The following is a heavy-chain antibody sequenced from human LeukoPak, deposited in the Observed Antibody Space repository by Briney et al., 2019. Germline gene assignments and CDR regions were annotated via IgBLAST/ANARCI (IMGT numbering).Heavy chain of an antibody. CDR3: SRGLHDYGDSNYYFDQ. J-gene: IGHJ4*02. CDR2: IRKKGYGETT. V-gene: IGHV3-49*03. Sequence: PGGSLRLSCTASGFSFSDDAWSWCRQAPGRGLEFVSFIRKKGYGETTDYAASVRGRFTISRDDAKSTAYLQMNSLEIEDPALYYCSRGLHDYGDSNYYFDQWGRGTQVTVSS. D-gene: IGHD4-17*01. CDR1: GFSFSDDA.